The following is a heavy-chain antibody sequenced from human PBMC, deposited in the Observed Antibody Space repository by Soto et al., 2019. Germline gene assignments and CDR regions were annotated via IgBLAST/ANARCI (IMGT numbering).Heavy chain of an antibody. V-gene: IGHV3-7*03. J-gene: IGHJ4*02. CDR2: IEKQTGEK. Sequence: EVLLVESGGGLVQPGGSLRLSCAASGFTFNDYSWMNWVRQAPGKGLEWVANIEKQTGEKNYADSVRGRFTISRDDTKNSVYLQMNSLRAEDTAVYFCVKSSGWIFDYWGQGGLVTVSS. CDR1: GFTFNDYSW. D-gene: IGHD6-19*01. CDR3: VKSSGWIFDY.